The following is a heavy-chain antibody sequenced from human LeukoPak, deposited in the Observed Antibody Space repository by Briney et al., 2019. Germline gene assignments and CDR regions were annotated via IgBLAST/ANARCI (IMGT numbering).Heavy chain of an antibody. CDR2: ISSSSSYI. Sequence: GGSLRLSCAASGFTFSSYSMNWVRQAPGKGLEWASSISSSSSYIYYADSVKGRFTISRGNAKNSLYLQMNSLRAEDTAVYYCARYPLDCGGDCYSFYMDVWGKGTTVTVSS. CDR1: GFTFSSYS. CDR3: ARYPLDCGGDCYSFYMDV. V-gene: IGHV3-21*01. D-gene: IGHD2-21*02. J-gene: IGHJ6*03.